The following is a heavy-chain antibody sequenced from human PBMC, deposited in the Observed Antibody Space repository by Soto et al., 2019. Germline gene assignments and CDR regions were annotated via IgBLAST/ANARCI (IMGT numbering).Heavy chain of an antibody. CDR2: ISYDGSNK. V-gene: IGHV3-30-3*01. D-gene: IGHD6-19*01. CDR3: ARDPGQWLVEAYWFDP. CDR1: GFTFSSYA. Sequence: QVQLVESGGGVVQPGRSLRLSCAASGFTFSSYAMHWVRQAPGKGLEWVAVISYDGSNKYYADSVKGRFTISRDNSKNXLYLQMNSLRAEDTAVYYCARDPGQWLVEAYWFDPWGQGTLVTVSS. J-gene: IGHJ5*02.